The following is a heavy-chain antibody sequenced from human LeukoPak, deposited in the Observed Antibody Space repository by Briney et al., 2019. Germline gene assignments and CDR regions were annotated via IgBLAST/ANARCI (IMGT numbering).Heavy chain of an antibody. CDR1: GGSISSGSYY. J-gene: IGHJ5*02. CDR3: ARDYYNWFDP. V-gene: IGHV4-61*02. D-gene: IGHD3-10*01. Sequence: SQTLSLTCTVSGGSISSGSYYWIWIRQPAGKELEWIGRIYTSGSTNYNPSLKSRVTISVDTSKNQFSLKLSSVTAADTAVYYCARDYYNWFDPWGQGTLVTVSS. CDR2: IYTSGST.